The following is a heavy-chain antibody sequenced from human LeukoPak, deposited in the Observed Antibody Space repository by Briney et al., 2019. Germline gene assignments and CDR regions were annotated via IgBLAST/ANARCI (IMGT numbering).Heavy chain of an antibody. V-gene: IGHV4-61*02. D-gene: IGHD5-12*01. CDR3: ARVASAYDEYFDY. CDR1: GGSFSSGSYY. CDR2: IYTSGST. J-gene: IGHJ4*02. Sequence: SETLPLTCTVSGGSFSSGSYYWSWIRQPAGKGLEWIGRIYTSGSTNYNPSLKSRVTISVDTSKNQFSLKLSSVTAADTAVYYCARVASAYDEYFDYWGQGTLVTVSS.